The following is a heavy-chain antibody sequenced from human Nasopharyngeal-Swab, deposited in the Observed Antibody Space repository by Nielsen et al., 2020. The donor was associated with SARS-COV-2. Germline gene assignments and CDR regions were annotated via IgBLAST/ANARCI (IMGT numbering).Heavy chain of an antibody. D-gene: IGHD3-3*01. CDR1: GYTLTELS. V-gene: IGHV1-24*01. Sequence: ASVKVTCKVSGYTLTELSKHWVRQAPAKGLEWMGVFDPEDGETIYAQNFQGRVTMTRNTSISTAYMALSSLRSEDTAVYYCARFSRYYYYYGMDVWGQGTTVTVSS. CDR3: ARFSRYYYYYGMDV. J-gene: IGHJ6*02. CDR2: FDPEDGET.